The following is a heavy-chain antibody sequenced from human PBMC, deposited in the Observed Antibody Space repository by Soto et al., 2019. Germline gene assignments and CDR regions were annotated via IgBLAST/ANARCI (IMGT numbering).Heavy chain of an antibody. Sequence: SETLSLTCTVSGGSIRPYFWTWIRQPPGKGLEWIGYIYYSGSTNYNPSLKSRVTISVDTSKNQFSLKLSSVTAADTAVYYCARGRPIGSYYLWFDPWGQGTLVTVSS. CDR3: ARGRPIGSYYLWFDP. CDR1: GGSIRPYF. J-gene: IGHJ5*02. D-gene: IGHD1-26*01. V-gene: IGHV4-59*08. CDR2: IYYSGST.